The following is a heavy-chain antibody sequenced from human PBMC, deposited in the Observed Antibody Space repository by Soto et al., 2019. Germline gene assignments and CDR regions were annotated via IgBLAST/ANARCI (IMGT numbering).Heavy chain of an antibody. CDR2: IWYDGSNK. CDR3: ARAPRSGWADYYYYGMDV. J-gene: IGHJ6*02. V-gene: IGHV3-33*01. CDR1: GFTFSSYG. Sequence: GGSLRLSCAASGFTFSSYGMHWVRQAPGKGLEWVAVIWYDGSNKYYADSLKGRFTISKDNSKNTLYLQMNSLRAEETAVYYCARAPRSGWADYYYYGMDVWGQGTTVTVSS. D-gene: IGHD6-19*01.